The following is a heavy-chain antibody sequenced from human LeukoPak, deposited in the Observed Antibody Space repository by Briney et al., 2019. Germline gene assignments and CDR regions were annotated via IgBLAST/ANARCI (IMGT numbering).Heavy chain of an antibody. D-gene: IGHD4-11*01. J-gene: IGHJ4*02. CDR1: GFTFSSYV. V-gene: IGHV3-23*01. Sequence: GGSLRLSCAASGFTFSSYVMSWVRQAPGKGLEWVSAISGSGGSTYYADSVKGRFTISRDNAKNSLLLQMNSLRAEDTAVYYCARGTPTTRDFDYWGQGTLVTVSS. CDR2: ISGSGGST. CDR3: ARGTPTTRDFDY.